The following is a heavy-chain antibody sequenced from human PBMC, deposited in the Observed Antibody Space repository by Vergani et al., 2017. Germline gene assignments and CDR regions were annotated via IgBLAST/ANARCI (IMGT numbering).Heavy chain of an antibody. D-gene: IGHD6-13*01. CDR1: GYTFTGYY. CDR2: IIPIFGTA. CDR3: ARDSKRYSSSWYWFDP. J-gene: IGHJ5*02. V-gene: IGHV1-69*06. Sequence: QVQLVQSGAEVKKPGASVKVSCKASGYTFTGYYMHWVRQAPGQGLEWMGGIIPIFGTANYAQKFQGRVTITADKSTSTAYMELSSLRSEDTAVYYCARDSKRYSSSWYWFDPWGQGTLVTVSS.